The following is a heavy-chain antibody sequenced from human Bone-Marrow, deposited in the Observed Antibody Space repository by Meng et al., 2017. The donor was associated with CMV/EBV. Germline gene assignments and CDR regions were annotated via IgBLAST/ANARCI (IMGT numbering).Heavy chain of an antibody. J-gene: IGHJ6*02. CDR3: ARDHYDFWSGYQTSYYYYGMDD. Sequence: SQTLSLPCAISGDSVSSNSAAWNWIRQSPSRGLEWLGRTYYRSKWYNDYAVSVKSRITINPDTSKNQFSLQLNSVIPEDTAVYYCARDHYDFWSGYQTSYYYYGMDDWGQGTTVTVSS. D-gene: IGHD3-3*01. V-gene: IGHV6-1*01. CDR1: GDSVSSNSAA. CDR2: TYYRSKWYN.